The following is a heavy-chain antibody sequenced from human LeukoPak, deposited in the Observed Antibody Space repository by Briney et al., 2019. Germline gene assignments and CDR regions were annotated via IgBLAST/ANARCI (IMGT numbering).Heavy chain of an antibody. J-gene: IGHJ2*01. CDR3: ARREDFWYFDL. V-gene: IGHV4-59*08. CDR1: GGSISTYY. CDR2: IYYTGST. Sequence: KASETLSLTCTVSGGSISTYYWSWIRQPPGKGLEWIGYIYYTGSTNYNPSLKSRVTFSVDTSKNHFSLKLISVTAADTAVYYCARREDFWYFDLWGRGTLVTVSS.